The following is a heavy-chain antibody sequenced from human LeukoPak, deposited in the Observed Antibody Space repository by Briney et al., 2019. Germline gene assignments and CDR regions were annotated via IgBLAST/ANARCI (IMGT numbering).Heavy chain of an antibody. V-gene: IGHV3-7*01. CDR3: ASTYYYDSSLS. D-gene: IGHD3-22*01. CDR2: IKQDGSEK. CDR1: GFTVSSNY. Sequence: PGGSLRLSCAASGFTVSSNYMSWVRQAPGKGLEWVANIKQDGSEKYYVDSVKGRFTISRDNAKNSLYLQMNSLRAEDTAVYYCASTYYYDSSLSWGQGTLVTVSS. J-gene: IGHJ5*02.